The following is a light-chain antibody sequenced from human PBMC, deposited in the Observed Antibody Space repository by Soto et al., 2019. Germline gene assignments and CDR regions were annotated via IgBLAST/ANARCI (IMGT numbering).Light chain of an antibody. V-gene: IGKV3-15*01. CDR2: GAS. CDR1: QSVRNN. J-gene: IGKJ1*01. Sequence: EIVMTQSPATLSVSPGERATLSCRASQSVRNNLAWYQKKPVQPPRLLIYGASTRATGIPARFSGSGSGTEFTLTISSLQSEDFAVYYCQQYNNWWTFGQGTKVEIK. CDR3: QQYNNWWT.